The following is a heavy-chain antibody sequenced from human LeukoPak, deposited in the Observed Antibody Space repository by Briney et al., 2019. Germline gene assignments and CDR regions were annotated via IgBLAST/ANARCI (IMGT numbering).Heavy chain of an antibody. CDR2: IYYTGST. V-gene: IGHV4-39*01. CDR1: GGSISSSSCY. D-gene: IGHD2-8*01. CDR3: ARNLIRSDAFDI. J-gene: IGHJ3*02. Sequence: KPSETLSLTCTVSGGSISSSSCYWGWIRQPPGKGLEWIGSIYYTGSTYNNPSLKSRVAISVDTSKNQFSLKLNSVTAADTAVYYCARNLIRSDAFDIWGQGTMVTVSS.